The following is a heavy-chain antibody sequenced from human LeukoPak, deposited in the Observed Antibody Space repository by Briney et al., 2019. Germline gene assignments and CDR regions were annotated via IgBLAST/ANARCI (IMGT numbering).Heavy chain of an antibody. V-gene: IGHV4-59*01. D-gene: IGHD3-22*01. CDR1: GGSISSYY. CDR3: ARVISSGYLDY. Sequence: SETLPLTCTVSGGSISSYYWSWIRQSPGKGLEWIGYIYYSGSTNYNPSLKSRVTISVDTSKNQFSLNLSSVTAADTAVYYCARVISSGYLDYWGQGTLVTVSS. J-gene: IGHJ4*02. CDR2: IYYSGST.